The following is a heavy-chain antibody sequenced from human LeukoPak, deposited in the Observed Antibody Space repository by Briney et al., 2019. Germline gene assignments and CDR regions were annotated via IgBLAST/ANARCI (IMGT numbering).Heavy chain of an antibody. V-gene: IGHV4-61*08. Sequence: PSETLSLTCTVSGGSISSGDYYWSWIRQPPGKGLEWIGYIYYSGSTNYNPSLKSRVTISVDTSKNQFSLKLSSVTAADTAVYYCARWIQLWSGFDYWGQGTLVTVSS. CDR2: IYYSGST. D-gene: IGHD5-18*01. CDR3: ARWIQLWSGFDY. CDR1: GGSISSGDYY. J-gene: IGHJ4*02.